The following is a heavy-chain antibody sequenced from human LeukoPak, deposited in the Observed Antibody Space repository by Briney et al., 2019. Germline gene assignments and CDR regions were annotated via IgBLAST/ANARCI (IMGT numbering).Heavy chain of an antibody. CDR3: AKVGYYNSGWIDY. CDR1: GFTFGTYD. CDR2: ISGSGDRT. J-gene: IGHJ4*02. Sequence: GGSLRLSCAASGFTFGTYDMSWVRQAPGKGLEWVSSISGSGDRTHYADSVKGRFTISGDNFRNTLYLQMNSLRAEDTAVYYCAKVGYYNSGWIDYWGQGTLVTVSS. D-gene: IGHD3-22*01. V-gene: IGHV3-23*01.